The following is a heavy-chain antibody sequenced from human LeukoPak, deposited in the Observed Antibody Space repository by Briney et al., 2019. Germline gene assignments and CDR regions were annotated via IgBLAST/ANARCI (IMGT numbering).Heavy chain of an antibody. CDR2: INPNSGGT. V-gene: IGHV1-2*02. CDR1: GYTFTGYY. D-gene: IGHD3-10*01. J-gene: IGHJ4*02. Sequence: ASVKVSCKASGYTFTGYYIHWVRQAPGQGLEWMGWINPNSGGTNYAQKFQGRVTMTRDTSISTAYMELSRLRSDDTAVYYCASNTMVRGVVDRDFDYWGQGTLVTVSS. CDR3: ASNTMVRGVVDRDFDY.